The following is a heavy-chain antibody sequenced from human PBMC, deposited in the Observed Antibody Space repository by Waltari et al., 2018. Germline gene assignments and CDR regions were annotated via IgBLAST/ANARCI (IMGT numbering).Heavy chain of an antibody. CDR2: ICWNSGSI. J-gene: IGHJ4*02. CDR1: GFTFDDYA. Sequence: EVQLVESGGGLVQPGRSLRLSCAASGFTFDDYAMHWVRQAPGKGLEWVSGICWNSGSIGYAYAVKVRFTICRDNATNSLYLQMNSLRAEDTALYYCAKSDYYDSSGFSDWGQGTLVTVSS. D-gene: IGHD3-22*01. V-gene: IGHV3-9*01. CDR3: AKSDYYDSSGFSD.